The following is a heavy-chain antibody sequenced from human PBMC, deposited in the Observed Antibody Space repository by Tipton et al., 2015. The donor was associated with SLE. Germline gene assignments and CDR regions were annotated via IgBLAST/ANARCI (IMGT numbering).Heavy chain of an antibody. V-gene: IGHV4-34*01. CDR3: ARGLYYYDSSGYPGY. Sequence: TLSLTCAVYGGSFSGYYWSWIRQPPGKGLEWIGEINHSGSTNYNPSLKGRVTISVDTSKNQFSLKLSSVTAADTAVYYCARGLYYYDSSGYPGYWGQGTLVTVSS. CDR2: INHSGST. CDR1: GGSFSGYY. D-gene: IGHD3-22*01. J-gene: IGHJ4*02.